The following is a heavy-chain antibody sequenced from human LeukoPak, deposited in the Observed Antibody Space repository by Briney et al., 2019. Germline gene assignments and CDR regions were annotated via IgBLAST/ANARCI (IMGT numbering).Heavy chain of an antibody. CDR3: ARVLRGGTYYFDY. CDR2: IFSGPT. V-gene: IGHV4-39*01. J-gene: IGHJ4*02. D-gene: IGHD2-15*01. Sequence: PSETLSLTCTVSCGSLSSSSYYWGWIRQPPGKGLEWIGNIFSGPTYYNPSLMSRVTISVDTAKNQFSLKMRSVTAADAAVYYCARVLRGGTYYFDYWGQGTLVTVSS. CDR1: CGSLSSSSYY.